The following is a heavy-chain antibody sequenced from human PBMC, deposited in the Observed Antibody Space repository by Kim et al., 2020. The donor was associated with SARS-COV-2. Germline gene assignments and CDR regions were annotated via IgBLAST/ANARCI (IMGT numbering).Heavy chain of an antibody. CDR2: IFPGDSDT. J-gene: IGHJ6*02. Sequence: GESLKISCKISGYDFSNNWVAWVRQMSGKGLEWMGIIFPGDSDTRYGPSFRGHVTISADKSTRTAYLQWSTLKASDTAMYYCARPTFYYGLDLWGQGTAVTVS. CDR3: ARPTFYYGLDL. CDR1: GYDFSNNW. D-gene: IGHD1-1*01. V-gene: IGHV5-51*01.